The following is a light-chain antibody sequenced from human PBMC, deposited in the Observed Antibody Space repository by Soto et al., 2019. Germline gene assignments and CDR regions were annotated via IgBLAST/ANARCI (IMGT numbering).Light chain of an antibody. V-gene: IGKV1-33*01. CDR3: QQYDSFPIT. Sequence: IPMTQSPSCLCASLGYRFTIIFQASQDISNHLNWYQQKPGKAPRLLIYDASNLETGVPSRFSGSGSGTDFTVTISSLQPEDIATYYCQQYDSFPITFGQGTRLE. CDR1: QDISNH. J-gene: IGKJ5*01. CDR2: DAS.